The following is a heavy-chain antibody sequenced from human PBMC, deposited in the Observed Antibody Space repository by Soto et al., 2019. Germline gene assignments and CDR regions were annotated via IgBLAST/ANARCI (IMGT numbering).Heavy chain of an antibody. CDR2: ISGSGDST. J-gene: IGHJ4*02. CDR3: AKVVIFYYFGY. D-gene: IGHD2-15*01. CDR1: GFTFSSYA. Sequence: GGSLRLSCAASGFTFSSYAVSWVRQAPGKGLEWVSSISGSGDSTFYADSVKGRFTISRDNSKNTLYLQMNSLRAEDTAVYYCAKVVIFYYFGYWGQGTLVTVSS. V-gene: IGHV3-23*01.